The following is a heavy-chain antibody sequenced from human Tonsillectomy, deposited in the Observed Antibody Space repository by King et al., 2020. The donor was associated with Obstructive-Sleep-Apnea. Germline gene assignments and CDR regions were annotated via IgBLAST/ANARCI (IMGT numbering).Heavy chain of an antibody. CDR2: LKHAGRAI. J-gene: IGHJ4*02. CDR1: GFTFSSFW. V-gene: IGHV3-7*03. CDR3: ARDMNIAAAVVDY. Sequence: VQLVESGGGLVQPGGSLRISCAASGFTFSSFWMSWVRQAPGKGLEWVANLKHAGRAIYFGDSVKGRFTISRDNAKNSLYLQMNSLRAEDTAVYYCARDMNIAAAVVDYWGQGTLVTVSS. D-gene: IGHD6-13*01.